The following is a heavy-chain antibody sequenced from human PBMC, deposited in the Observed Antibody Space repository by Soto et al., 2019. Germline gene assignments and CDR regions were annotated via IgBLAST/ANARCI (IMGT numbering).Heavy chain of an antibody. CDR1: GFTFSRYW. CDR2: IKEDGSEK. J-gene: IGHJ6*03. CDR3: GRGGATAVTPPYYYYFDV. V-gene: IGHV3-7*04. Sequence: GGSLRLSCAASGFTFSRYWMSWVRQAPGKGLEWVANIKEDGSEKFYGDSVKGRFTISRDNAQDSLYLQMNSLRAEDTAVYYCGRGGATAVTPPYYYYFDVWGTGTTVTVSS. D-gene: IGHD4-17*01.